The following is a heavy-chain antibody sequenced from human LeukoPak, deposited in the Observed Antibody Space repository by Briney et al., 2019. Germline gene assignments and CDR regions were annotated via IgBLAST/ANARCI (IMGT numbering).Heavy chain of an antibody. CDR3: ATWGRRLVQKDY. Sequence: ASVKISCKISGYTFTDYYMHWVQQAPGKGLEWMGLVDPEDGETIYAEKFQGRVTITADTSTDTAYMELSSLRSEDTAVYYCATWGRRLVQKDYWGQGTLVTVSS. J-gene: IGHJ4*02. V-gene: IGHV1-69-2*01. CDR1: GYTFTDYY. CDR2: VDPEDGET. D-gene: IGHD6-19*01.